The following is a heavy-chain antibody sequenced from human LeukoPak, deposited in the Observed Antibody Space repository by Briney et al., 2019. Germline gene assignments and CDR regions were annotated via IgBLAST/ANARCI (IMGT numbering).Heavy chain of an antibody. CDR3: ARDRGAYCGGDCYLGFDY. V-gene: IGHV3-21*01. CDR2: ISSGSSYI. D-gene: IGHD2-21*02. Sequence: KPGGSLRLSCAASGFTFNTYSMNWVRQAPGKGLEWVSSISSGSSYIYYADSVKGRFTISRDNAKKSLYLQMTSLTAEDTAVYYCARDRGAYCGGDCYLGFDYWGRGTLVTVSS. J-gene: IGHJ4*01. CDR1: GFTFNTYS.